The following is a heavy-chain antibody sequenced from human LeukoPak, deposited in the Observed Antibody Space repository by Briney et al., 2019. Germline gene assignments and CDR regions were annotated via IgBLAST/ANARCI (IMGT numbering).Heavy chain of an antibody. CDR3: ALDTRRGRGDLDY. CDR2: ISGGSSTI. D-gene: IGHD2-21*01. Sequence: PGGSLRLSCAASVFTFTSYAMNWVRQAPGKGLEWVSYISGGSSTIYYADSVKGRFTISRDNAKNSLYLQMNSLRDEDTAVYYCALDTRRGRGDLDYCGQGTLVTVSS. J-gene: IGHJ4*02. CDR1: VFTFTSYA. V-gene: IGHV3-48*02.